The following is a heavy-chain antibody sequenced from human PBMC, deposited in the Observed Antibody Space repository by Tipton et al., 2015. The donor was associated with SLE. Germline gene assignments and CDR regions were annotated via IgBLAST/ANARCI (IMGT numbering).Heavy chain of an antibody. CDR1: GGSIRSSRHF. J-gene: IGHJ4*02. Sequence: TLSLTCTVSGGSIRSSRHFWGWIRQPPGKGLEWIGVLYYSGNTYYSPSLKSPVTLSIDTSKNQFSLKMRSVTAADTAVYFCARGNCSDGVCYGFGFFDYWGQGNLVTVSS. CDR2: LYYSGNT. CDR3: ARGNCSDGVCYGFGFFDY. V-gene: IGHV4-39*07. D-gene: IGHD2-8*01.